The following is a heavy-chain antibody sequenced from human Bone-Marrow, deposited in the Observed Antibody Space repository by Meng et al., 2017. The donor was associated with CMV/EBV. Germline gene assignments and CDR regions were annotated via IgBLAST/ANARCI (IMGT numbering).Heavy chain of an antibody. CDR1: GGSISSYY. J-gene: IGHJ3*02. CDR2: LYYSGST. Sequence: SETLSLTCSVSGGSISSYYWSWIRQPPGKGLQWIVYLYYSGSTNYNPSLKSRVTISVDTSKNQFSLKLSSVTAADTAVYYCARDPAYCGGDCSPDAFDIWGQGTMVTVS. V-gene: IGHV4-59*12. CDR3: ARDPAYCGGDCSPDAFDI. D-gene: IGHD2-21*01.